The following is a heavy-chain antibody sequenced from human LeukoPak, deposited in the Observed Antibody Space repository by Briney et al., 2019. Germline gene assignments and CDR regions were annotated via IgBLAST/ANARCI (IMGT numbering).Heavy chain of an antibody. D-gene: IGHD3-3*02. CDR1: GGSFSGYY. CDR2: INHSGST. J-gene: IGHJ4*02. Sequence: SETLSLTCAVYGGSFSGYYWSWIRQPPGKGLEWIGEINHSGSTNYNPSLKSRVTISVDTSKNQFSLKLSSVTAADTAVYYCARHVRGYHFWIGYETHFDYWGQGILVTVSS. CDR3: ARHVRGYHFWIGYETHFDY. V-gene: IGHV4-34*01.